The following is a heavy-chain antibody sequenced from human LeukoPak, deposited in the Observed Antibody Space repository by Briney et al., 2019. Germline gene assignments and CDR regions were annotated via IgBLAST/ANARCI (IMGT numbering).Heavy chain of an antibody. CDR2: IYTSGST. V-gene: IGHV4-61*02. D-gene: IGHD6-13*01. CDR1: GGSISSGSYY. CDR3: ARGSSSWATGFDP. Sequence: SQTLSLTCTVSGGSISSGSYYWSWIRQPAGKGLEWIGRIYTSGSTNYNPSLKSRVTISVDTSKNQFSLKLSSVTAADTAVYYGARGSSSWATGFDPWGQGTLVTVSS. J-gene: IGHJ5*02.